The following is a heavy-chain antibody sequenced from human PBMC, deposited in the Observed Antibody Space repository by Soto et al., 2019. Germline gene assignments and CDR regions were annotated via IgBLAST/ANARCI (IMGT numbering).Heavy chain of an antibody. CDR2: ISAYNGNT. D-gene: IGHD6-13*01. CDR1: GYTFTSYG. J-gene: IGHJ4*02. CDR3: ARDWSYYSSPMPGY. V-gene: IGHV1-18*01. Sequence: ASVKVSCKASGYTFTSYGISWVRQAPGQGLEWMGWISAYNGNTNYAQKLQGRVTMTTDTSTSTAYMELRSPRSDDTAVYYCARDWSYYSSPMPGYWGQGTLVTVSS.